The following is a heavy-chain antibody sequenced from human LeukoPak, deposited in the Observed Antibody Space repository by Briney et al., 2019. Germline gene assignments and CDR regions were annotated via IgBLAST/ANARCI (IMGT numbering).Heavy chain of an antibody. CDR1: GGSISSSSYY. D-gene: IGHD2-15*01. Sequence: KTSESLSLTCTVSGGSISSSSYYWGWIRQPPGKGLEWIGSIYYSGNTYYNASLKSRVTISVDTSKNQFSLRLNSVTAADTAVYYCARQECSGGSCYAFDYWGQGTLVTVSS. V-gene: IGHV4-39*01. J-gene: IGHJ4*02. CDR3: ARQECSGGSCYAFDY. CDR2: IYYSGNT.